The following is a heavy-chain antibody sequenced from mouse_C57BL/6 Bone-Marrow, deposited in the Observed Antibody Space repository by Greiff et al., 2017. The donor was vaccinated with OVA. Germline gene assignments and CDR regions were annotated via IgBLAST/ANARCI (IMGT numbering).Heavy chain of an antibody. D-gene: IGHD1-1*01. Sequence: DVQLQESGTVLARPGASVKMSCKTSGYTFTSYWMHWVKQRPGQGLEWIGAIYPGNSDTSYNQKFKGKAKLTAVTSASTAYMELSSLTNEDSAVYYCTRKYYYGSRPYYFDYWGQGTTLTVSS. CDR3: TRKYYYGSRPYYFDY. CDR2: IYPGNSDT. J-gene: IGHJ2*01. V-gene: IGHV1-5*01. CDR1: GYTFTSYW.